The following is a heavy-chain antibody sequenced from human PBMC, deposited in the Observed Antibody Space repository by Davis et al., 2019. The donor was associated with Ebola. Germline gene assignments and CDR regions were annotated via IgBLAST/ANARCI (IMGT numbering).Heavy chain of an antibody. CDR2: VNPNTGGT. CDR3: ARMDSGWPNDY. D-gene: IGHD6-19*01. V-gene: IGHV1-2*02. J-gene: IGHJ4*02. CDR1: GYTFTSNH. Sequence: ASVKVSCKASGYTFTSNHVHWVRQAPGQGLEWMGWVNPNTGGTIYAQKFQDRVTMTSDTSITTAYMELSGLTFDDTAVYYCARMDSGWPNDYWGQGTLVTVSS.